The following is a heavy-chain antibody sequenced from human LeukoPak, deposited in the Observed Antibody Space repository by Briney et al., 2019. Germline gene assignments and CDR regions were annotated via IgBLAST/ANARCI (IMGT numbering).Heavy chain of an antibody. Sequence: GGSLRLSCAASGFTFRTYSMNWVRQAPGKGLEWVSSIISSSPYRHNADSVHYRDSVKGRFTISRDNAKNSLYLQMNSLRADDTAVYFCAREVDDRSPEVYFDLWGQRTLVTVSS. V-gene: IGHV3-21*01. CDR2: IISSSPYR. CDR3: AREVDDRSPEVYFDL. CDR1: GFTFRTYS. D-gene: IGHD3-16*02. J-gene: IGHJ4*02.